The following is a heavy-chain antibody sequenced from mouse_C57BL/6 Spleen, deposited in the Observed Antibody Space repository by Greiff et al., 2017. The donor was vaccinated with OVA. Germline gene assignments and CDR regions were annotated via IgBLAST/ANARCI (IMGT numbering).Heavy chain of an antibody. CDR2: IDPEDGDT. CDR1: GFNIKDYY. V-gene: IGHV14-1*01. CDR3: KGGDSTTLVAPYAMDN. Sequence: VQLQQSGAELVRPGASVKLSCTASGFNIKDYYMHWVKQRPEQGLEWIGRIDPEDGDTEYAPKFQGKATMTADTSSNTTYLQLSNLTTADTTVEYCKGGDSTTLVAPYAMDNWGQRTSVTVSS. D-gene: IGHD1-1*01. J-gene: IGHJ4*01.